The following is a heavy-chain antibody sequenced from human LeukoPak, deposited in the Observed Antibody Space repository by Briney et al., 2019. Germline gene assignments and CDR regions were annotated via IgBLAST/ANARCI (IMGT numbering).Heavy chain of an antibody. J-gene: IGHJ4*02. V-gene: IGHV1-2*02. D-gene: IGHD3-3*01. CDR2: INPNSGGT. CDR1: GYTFTDYY. Sequence: GASVKVSCKASGYTFTDYYMHWVRQAPGQGLEWMGWINPNSGGTNYAQKFQGRVTVTRDTSISTAYMELSRLRSDDTAVYYCARGRRFLEWLLEEYYYFDYWGQGTLVTVSS. CDR3: ARGRRFLEWLLEEYYYFDY.